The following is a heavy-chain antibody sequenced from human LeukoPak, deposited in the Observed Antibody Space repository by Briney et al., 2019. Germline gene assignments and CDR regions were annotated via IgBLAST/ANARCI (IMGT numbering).Heavy chain of an antibody. CDR3: ARVDHDFWSGCYMGVYFDY. J-gene: IGHJ4*02. CDR1: GYTFTGYY. D-gene: IGHD3-3*01. V-gene: IGHV1-2*06. CDR2: INPNSGGT. Sequence: GASVKVSCKASGYTFTGYYMHWVRQAPGQGLEWMGRINPNSGGTNYAQKFQGRVTMTRDTSISTAYMELSRLRSDDTAVYYCARVDHDFWSGCYMGVYFDYWGQGTLVTVSS.